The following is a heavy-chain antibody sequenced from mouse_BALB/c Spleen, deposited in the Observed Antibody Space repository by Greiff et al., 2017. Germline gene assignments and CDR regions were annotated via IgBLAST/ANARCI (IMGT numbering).Heavy chain of an antibody. CDR2: ISSGGSYT. CDR3: ARNYRYDDPYYYAMDY. D-gene: IGHD2-14*01. CDR1: GFTFSSYA. Sequence: DVHLVESGGGLVKPGGSLKLSCAASGFTFSSYAMSWVRQSPEKRLEWVAEISSGGSYTYYPDTVTGRFTISRDNAKNTLYLEMSSLRSEDTAMYYCARNYRYDDPYYYAMDYWGQGTSVTVSS. J-gene: IGHJ4*01. V-gene: IGHV5-9-4*01.